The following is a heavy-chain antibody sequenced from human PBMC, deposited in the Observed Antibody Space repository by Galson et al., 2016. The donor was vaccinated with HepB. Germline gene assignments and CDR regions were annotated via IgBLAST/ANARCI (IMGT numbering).Heavy chain of an antibody. CDR1: GFTFSSYG. V-gene: IGHV3-30*12. Sequence: SLRLSCAASGFTFSSYGMHWVRQAPGKGLEWVAFISYGGNNDYYVDSVKGRFTISRDNSKNTLYLQMNSLRADDTAVYYCARAGNGGVTSLMDVWGQGTTVTVSS. D-gene: IGHD2-8*02. CDR3: ARAGNGGVTSLMDV. CDR2: ISYGGNND. J-gene: IGHJ6*02.